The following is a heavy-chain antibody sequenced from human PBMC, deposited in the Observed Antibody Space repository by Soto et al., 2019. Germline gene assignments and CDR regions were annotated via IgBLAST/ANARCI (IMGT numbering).Heavy chain of an antibody. CDR2: IKQDGSEK. D-gene: IGHD3-10*01. CDR1: GFTFSSYW. Sequence: GGSLRLSCAASGFTFSSYWMSWVRQAPGKGLEWVANIKQDGSEKYYVDSGKGRFTISRDNAKNSLYLQMNSLRAEDTAVYYCSRDLVFDWVLLWFGEYYFDYWGQGTLVTVSS. V-gene: IGHV3-7*01. CDR3: SRDLVFDWVLLWFGEYYFDY. J-gene: IGHJ4*02.